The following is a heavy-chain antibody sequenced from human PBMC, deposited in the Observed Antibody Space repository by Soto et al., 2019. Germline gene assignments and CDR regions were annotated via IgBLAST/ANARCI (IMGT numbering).Heavy chain of an antibody. CDR2: INPNSGGT. CDR3: ARGGLVIKLWLDV. J-gene: IGHJ6*02. CDR1: GYTFTGYY. V-gene: IGHV1-2*04. Sequence: ASVKVSCKASGYTFTGYYMHWVRQAPGQGLEWMGWINPNSGGTNYAQKFQGWVTMTRDTSISTAYMELSRLRSDDTAVYYCARGGLVIKLWLDVWGQGTKVTVYS. D-gene: IGHD5-18*01.